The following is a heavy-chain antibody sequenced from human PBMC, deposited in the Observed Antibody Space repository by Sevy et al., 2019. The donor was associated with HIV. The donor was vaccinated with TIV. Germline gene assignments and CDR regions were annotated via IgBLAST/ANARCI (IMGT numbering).Heavy chain of an antibody. CDR2: IRSKDNGGAT. Sequence: GGSLRLSCTGSGFTFGDYAMSWFRQAPGMGLEWVGFIRSKDNGGATEYAASVKGRFTIARDDSKSIADLQMNSLKTVDAAVYYWTRGYCDDGRGYSDYWGQGTLVTVSS. CDR1: GFTFGDYA. CDR3: TRGYCDDGRGYSDY. D-gene: IGHD2-21*02. J-gene: IGHJ4*02. V-gene: IGHV3-49*03.